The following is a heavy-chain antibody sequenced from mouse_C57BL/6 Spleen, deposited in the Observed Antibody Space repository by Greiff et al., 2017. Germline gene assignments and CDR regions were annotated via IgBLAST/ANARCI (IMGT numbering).Heavy chain of an antibody. J-gene: IGHJ1*03. V-gene: IGHV1-39*01. D-gene: IGHD1-1*01. Sequence: EVKLMESGPELVKPGASVKISCKASGYSFTDYNMNWVKQSNGKSLEWIGVINPNYGTTSYNQKFKGKATLTVDQSSSTAYMQLNSLTSEDSAVYYCARKGITTVVGSWYFDVWGTGTTVTVSS. CDR3: ARKGITTVVGSWYFDV. CDR2: INPNYGTT. CDR1: GYSFTDYN.